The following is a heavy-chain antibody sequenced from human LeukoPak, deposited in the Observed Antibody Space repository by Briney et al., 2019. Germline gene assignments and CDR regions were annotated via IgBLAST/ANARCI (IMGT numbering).Heavy chain of an antibody. CDR3: ARSPTMVRGVYNWFDP. J-gene: IGHJ5*02. CDR2: ISAYNGNT. Sequence: GASVKVSCKASGYTFTSFGISWVRQAPGQGLEWMGWISAYNGNTNYAQKFQGRVTMTRNTSISTAYMELSSLRSEDTAVYYCARSPTMVRGVYNWFDPWGQGTLVTVSS. D-gene: IGHD3-10*01. V-gene: IGHV1-18*01. CDR1: GYTFTSFG.